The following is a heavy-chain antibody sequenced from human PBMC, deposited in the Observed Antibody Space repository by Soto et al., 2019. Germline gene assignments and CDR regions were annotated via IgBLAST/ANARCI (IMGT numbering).Heavy chain of an antibody. J-gene: IGHJ6*03. Sequence: QTLSLTCAISGDSVSSNSAAWNWIRQSPSRGLEWLGRTYYRSKWYNDYAVSVKSRITINPDTSKNQFSLQLNSVTPEDTAVYYCARARDYGDYVLYYYYYYMDVWGKGTTVTVSS. V-gene: IGHV6-1*01. CDR2: TYYRSKWYN. D-gene: IGHD4-17*01. CDR1: GDSVSSNSAA. CDR3: ARARDYGDYVLYYYYYYMDV.